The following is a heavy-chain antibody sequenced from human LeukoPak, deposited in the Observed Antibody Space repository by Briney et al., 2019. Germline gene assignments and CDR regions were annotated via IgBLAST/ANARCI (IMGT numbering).Heavy chain of an antibody. Sequence: GGSLRLSCAASGFTSSSYAMHWVRQAPGKGLEWVAVISYDGSNKYYADSVKGRFTISRDNSKNTLYLQMNSLRAEDTAVYYCARGSPAPDAFDIWGQGTMVTVSS. CDR1: GFTSSSYA. V-gene: IGHV3-30*04. CDR3: ARGSPAPDAFDI. J-gene: IGHJ3*02. CDR2: ISYDGSNK. D-gene: IGHD1-26*01.